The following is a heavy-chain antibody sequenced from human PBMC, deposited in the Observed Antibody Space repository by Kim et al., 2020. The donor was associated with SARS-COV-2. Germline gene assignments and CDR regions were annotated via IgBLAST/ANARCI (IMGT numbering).Heavy chain of an antibody. CDR2: INHSGST. J-gene: IGHJ6*02. Sequence: SETLSLTCAVYGGSFSGYYWSWIRQPPGKGLEWIGEINHSGSTNYNPSLKSRVTISVDTSKNQFSLKLSSVTAADTAVYYCARGRGGTTVVTLGLGYYYYGMDVGGQGTTVTVSS. CDR1: GGSFSGYY. CDR3: ARGRGGTTVVTLGLGYYYYGMDV. D-gene: IGHD4-17*01. V-gene: IGHV4-34*01.